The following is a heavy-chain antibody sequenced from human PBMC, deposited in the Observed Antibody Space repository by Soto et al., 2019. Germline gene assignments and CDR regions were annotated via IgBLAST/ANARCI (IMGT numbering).Heavy chain of an antibody. V-gene: IGHV3-48*03. D-gene: IGHD3-22*01. CDR3: AREVSGYPNWFDP. Sequence: EVQLVESGGGLVQPGGSLRLSCAASGFTFSSYEMNWVRQAPGKGLEWVSYISSSGSTIYYADSVKGRFTISRDNAKNSLYLQMNSLRAEDTAVYYCAREVSGYPNWFDPWGQGTLVTVSS. CDR2: ISSSGSTI. CDR1: GFTFSSYE. J-gene: IGHJ5*02.